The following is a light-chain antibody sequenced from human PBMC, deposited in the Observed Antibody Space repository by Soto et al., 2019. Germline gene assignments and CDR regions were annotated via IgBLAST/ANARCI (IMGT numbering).Light chain of an antibody. CDR1: QSISSY. CDR3: QQSYSTPPFT. J-gene: IGKJ3*01. Sequence: DIQMTQSPSSLPASLGDRVSITCRASQSISSYLNWYQQKPGKAPKLLIYAASSLQSGFPSRFSGSGSGTDFTLTISSLQPEDFATYYCQQSYSTPPFTFGPGTKVDIK. CDR2: AAS. V-gene: IGKV1-39*01.